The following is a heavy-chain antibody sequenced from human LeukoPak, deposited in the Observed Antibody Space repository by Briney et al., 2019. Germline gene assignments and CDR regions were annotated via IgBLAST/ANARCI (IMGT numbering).Heavy chain of an antibody. CDR3: AKVDIVATIDAGRLVDY. D-gene: IGHD5-12*01. Sequence: PGRSLRLSCAASGFTFSSYGMQSFRQAPDKGLEWVAAISNDGSNKYYADSVKGRFTISRDNSKNTLYLQMNSLRAEDTAVYYCAKVDIVATIDAGRLVDYWGQGTLVTVSS. V-gene: IGHV3-30*18. CDR1: GFTFSSYG. J-gene: IGHJ4*02. CDR2: ISNDGSNK.